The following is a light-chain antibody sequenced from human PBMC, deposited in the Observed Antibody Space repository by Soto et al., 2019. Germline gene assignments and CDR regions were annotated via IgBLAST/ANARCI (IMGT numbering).Light chain of an antibody. CDR2: QVY. V-gene: IGLV2-14*01. J-gene: IGLJ3*02. CDR1: SSDVCGYNY. CDR3: SSYTRTTTFVV. Sequence: QSALTQPASVSGSLGQSITISCTGTSSDVCGYNYVSWYQHHPGKAPKLIIYQVYSRPSGVSNRFSGSKFGNTASLSISGLQADDEADYYCSSYTRTTTFVVFGGGTKLTVL.